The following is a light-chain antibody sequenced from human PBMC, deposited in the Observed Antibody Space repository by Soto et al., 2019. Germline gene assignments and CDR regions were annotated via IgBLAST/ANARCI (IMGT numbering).Light chain of an antibody. CDR1: SSDVGGYNY. Sequence: QSALTQPASVSGSPGQSITISCTGTSSDVGGYNYVSWYQQHPGKAPKLMIYEVSNRPSGVSNRFSGSKSGNTASLTISGLQAEDEADYYCSSDTSHVVFGGGTKLTVL. CDR2: EVS. V-gene: IGLV2-14*01. J-gene: IGLJ2*01. CDR3: SSDTSHVV.